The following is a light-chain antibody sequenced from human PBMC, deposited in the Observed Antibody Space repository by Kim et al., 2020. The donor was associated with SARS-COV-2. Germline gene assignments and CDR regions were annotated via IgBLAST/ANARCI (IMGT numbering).Light chain of an antibody. J-gene: IGLJ3*02. Sequence: GHSIPISCTGTSSDVGGYNYVSWYQQHPGKAPELMIYDVSKRPSGVSNRFSGSKSGNTVSLTISGLQAEDEADYYCSSYTSSSTWVFGGGTQLTVL. CDR2: DVS. CDR3: SSYTSSSTWV. CDR1: SSDVGGYNY. V-gene: IGLV2-14*04.